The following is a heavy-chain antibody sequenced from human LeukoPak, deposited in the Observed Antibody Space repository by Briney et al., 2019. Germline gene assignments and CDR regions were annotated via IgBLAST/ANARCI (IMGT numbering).Heavy chain of an antibody. J-gene: IGHJ6*03. CDR2: ISTSVSYI. CDR3: VRDITGTTYYYYYMDV. D-gene: IGHD1-7*01. CDR1: GFTFSDYS. V-gene: IGHV3-21*01. Sequence: PGGSLRLSCAASGFTFSDYSMNWVRQAPGKGLEWLSYISTSVSYIYYADAVKGRFTISRDNAKNSLYLQMNSLRVEDTAVYYCVRDITGTTYYYYYMDVWGKGTTVTVSS.